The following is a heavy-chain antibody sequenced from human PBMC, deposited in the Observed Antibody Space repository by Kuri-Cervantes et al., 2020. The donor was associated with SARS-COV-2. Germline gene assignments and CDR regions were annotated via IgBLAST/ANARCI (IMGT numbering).Heavy chain of an antibody. J-gene: IGHJ4*02. Sequence: ASVKVSCKASGGTFSSYAISWVRQAPGKGLEWMGGFDPEDGETIYAQKFQGRVTMTEDTSTDTAYMELSSLRSEDTAVYYCATALSSIAANLNWGQGTLVTVSS. V-gene: IGHV1-24*01. CDR1: GGTFSSYA. CDR3: ATALSSIAANLN. D-gene: IGHD6-13*01. CDR2: FDPEDGET.